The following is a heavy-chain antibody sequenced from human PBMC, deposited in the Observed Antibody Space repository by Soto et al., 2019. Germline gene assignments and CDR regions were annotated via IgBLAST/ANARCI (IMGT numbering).Heavy chain of an antibody. CDR1: GFTFSSYA. CDR3: ARGVLYPDYYFDY. CDR2: ISSNGGST. V-gene: IGHV3-64*01. Sequence: EVQLVESGGGLVQPGGSLRLSCAASGFTFSSYAMPWVRQAPGKGLEYVSAISSNGGSTYYANSVKGRFTISTDNSKNTLYLQMGSLRAEDMAVYYCARGVLYPDYYFDYWGQGTLVTVSS. D-gene: IGHD2-2*02. J-gene: IGHJ4*02.